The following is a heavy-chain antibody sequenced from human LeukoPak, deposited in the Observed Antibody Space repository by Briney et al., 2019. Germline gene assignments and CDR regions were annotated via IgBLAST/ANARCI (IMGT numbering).Heavy chain of an antibody. Sequence: GGSLRLSCAASGFTFSGSWMAWVRQAPGKGLEWVANMNQDGSEKNYVDSVKGRFTISRDNAKNSLYLQMNSLRAEDTAVYYCARDSGYDCFDYWGQGTLVTVSS. D-gene: IGHD5-12*01. CDR1: GFTFSGSW. V-gene: IGHV3-7*01. CDR3: ARDSGYDCFDY. J-gene: IGHJ4*02. CDR2: MNQDGSEK.